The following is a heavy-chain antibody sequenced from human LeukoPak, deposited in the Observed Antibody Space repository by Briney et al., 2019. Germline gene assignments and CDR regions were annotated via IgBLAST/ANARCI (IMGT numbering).Heavy chain of an antibody. J-gene: IGHJ3*02. CDR1: GYTFTNYG. CDR2: ISAYNGNT. CDR3: ARDHPLEYDILTGYEDAFDI. Sequence: ASVKVSCKASGYTFTNYGISWVRQAPGQGLEWMGWISAYNGNTNYAQKLQGRVTMTTDTSTSTAYMELRSLRSDDTAVYYCARDHPLEYDILTGYEDAFDIWGQGTMVTVSS. V-gene: IGHV1-18*01. D-gene: IGHD3-9*01.